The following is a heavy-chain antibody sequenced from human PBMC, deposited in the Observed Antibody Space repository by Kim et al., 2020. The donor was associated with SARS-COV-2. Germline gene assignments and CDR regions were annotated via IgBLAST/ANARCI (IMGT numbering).Heavy chain of an antibody. CDR2: YN. CDR3: ARVTRAFDI. Sequence: YNDYAVSVKSRITINPDTSKNQFSLQLNSVTPEDTAVYYCARVTRAFDIWGQGTMVTVSS. J-gene: IGHJ3*02. V-gene: IGHV6-1*01.